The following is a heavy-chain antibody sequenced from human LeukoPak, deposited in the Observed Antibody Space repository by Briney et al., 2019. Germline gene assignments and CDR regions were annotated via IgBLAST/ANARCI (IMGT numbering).Heavy chain of an antibody. CDR2: IYSGGST. CDR1: GFTVSSNY. V-gene: IGHV3-53*01. Sequence: PGGSLRLSCAASGFTVSSNYMSWVRQAPGKGLEWVSVIYSGGSTYYADSVKGRFTISRDNSKNTLYLQMNSLRAEDTAVYYCARELHYYDSSGYYSDWFDPWGQGTLVTVSS. J-gene: IGHJ5*02. D-gene: IGHD3-22*01. CDR3: ARELHYYDSSGYYSDWFDP.